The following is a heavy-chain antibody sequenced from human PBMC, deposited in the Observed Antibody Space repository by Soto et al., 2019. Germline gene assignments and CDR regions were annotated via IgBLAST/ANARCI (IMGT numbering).Heavy chain of an antibody. J-gene: IGHJ6*02. V-gene: IGHV3-23*01. D-gene: IGHD2-2*01. CDR2: ISGSGGST. CDR3: AKDQCSSTSCYYDYYYYGMDV. CDR1: GFTFSSYA. Sequence: GGSLRLSCAASGFTFSSYAMSWVRQAPGKGLEWVSAISGSGGSTYYADSVKGRFTISRDNSKNTLYLQMNSLRAEDTAVYYCAKDQCSSTSCYYDYYYYGMDVWGQGTTVTVSS.